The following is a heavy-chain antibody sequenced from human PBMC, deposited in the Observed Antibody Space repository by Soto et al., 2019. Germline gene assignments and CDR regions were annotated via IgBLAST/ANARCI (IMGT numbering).Heavy chain of an antibody. CDR1: GFPFSSYW. CDR2: INSDGSST. CDR3: ARDGSSGWYYYYGMDV. V-gene: IGHV3-74*01. D-gene: IGHD6-19*01. J-gene: IGHJ6*02. Sequence: GGSLRLSCAASGFPFSSYWMHWVRQAPGKGLVWVSRINSDGSSTSYADSVKGRFTISRDNAKNTLYLQMNSLRAEDTAVYYCARDGSSGWYYYYGMDVWGQGTTVTVSS.